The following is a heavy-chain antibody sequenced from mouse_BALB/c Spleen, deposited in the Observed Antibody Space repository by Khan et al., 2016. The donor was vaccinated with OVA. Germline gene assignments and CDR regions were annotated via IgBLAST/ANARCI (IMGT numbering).Heavy chain of an antibody. CDR2: MIYTGYT. Sequence: EVQLQESGPSLVKPSQTLSLTCSVTGDSITSGYWSWIRKFPGNKLEYMGYMIYTGYTDYNPSLKSRIAITRHPSKNQYYLQLNSGTAEDTATYYCARSTYRYAFAYWGQGTLVTVSA. V-gene: IGHV3-8*02. D-gene: IGHD2-14*01. J-gene: IGHJ3*01. CDR3: ARSTYRYAFAY. CDR1: GDSITSGY.